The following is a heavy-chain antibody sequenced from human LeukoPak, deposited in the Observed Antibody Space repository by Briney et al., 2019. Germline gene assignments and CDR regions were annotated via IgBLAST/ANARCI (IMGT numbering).Heavy chain of an antibody. V-gene: IGHV3-30*18. CDR1: GFTFSSYA. CDR2: ISYDGSNK. CDR3: AKDLLGNYYASGSPDY. D-gene: IGHD3-10*01. Sequence: GGSLRLSCAASGFTFSSYAMHWVRQAPGKGLEWVAVISYDGSNKYYADSVKGRFTISRDNSKNTLYLQMNSLRGEDTAVYYCAKDLLGNYYASGSPDYWGQGTLVTVSS. J-gene: IGHJ4*02.